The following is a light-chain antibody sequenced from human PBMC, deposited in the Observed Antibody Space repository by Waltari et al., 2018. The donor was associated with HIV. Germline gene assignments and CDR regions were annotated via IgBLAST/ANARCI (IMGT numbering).Light chain of an antibody. Sequence: QSVLTQPPSASGTPGQRVTISCSGSSSNIGSNTVNWYQQLPGTAPKLLIYRNKQRPEGVPDRFSGSKSGTAASLAISGLQSEDEADYYCAAWDDSLNGPHVVFGGGTKLTVL. CDR1: SSNIGSNT. J-gene: IGLJ2*01. CDR3: AAWDDSLNGPHVV. V-gene: IGLV1-44*01. CDR2: RNK.